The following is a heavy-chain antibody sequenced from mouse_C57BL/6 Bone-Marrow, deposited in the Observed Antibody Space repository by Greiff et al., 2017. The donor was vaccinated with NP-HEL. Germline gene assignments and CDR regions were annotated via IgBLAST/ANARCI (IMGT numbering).Heavy chain of an antibody. CDR3: TRRWVLRDAMDY. CDR1: GYTFTDYE. CDR2: IDPETGGT. Sequence: QVQLQQSGAELVRPGASVTLSCKASGYTFTDYEMHWVKQTPVHGLEWIGAIDPETGGTAYNQKFKGKAILTADKSSSTAYMELRSLTSEDSAVYYCTRRWVLRDAMDYWGQGTSVTVSS. D-gene: IGHD2-3*01. J-gene: IGHJ4*01. V-gene: IGHV1-15*01.